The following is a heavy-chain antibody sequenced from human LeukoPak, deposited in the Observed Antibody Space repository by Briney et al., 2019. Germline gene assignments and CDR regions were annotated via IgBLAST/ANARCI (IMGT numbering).Heavy chain of an antibody. Sequence: LSLTCAVYGGSFSGYYWSWIRQPPGKGLEGIGEINHSGSTNYNPSLKSRVTISVDTSKNQFSLKLSSVTAADTAVYYCASQPRDSSSWYGRDDAFDIWGQGAMVTVSS. CDR2: INHSGST. CDR3: ASQPRDSSSWYGRDDAFDI. CDR1: GGSFSGYY. D-gene: IGHD6-13*01. V-gene: IGHV4-34*01. J-gene: IGHJ3*02.